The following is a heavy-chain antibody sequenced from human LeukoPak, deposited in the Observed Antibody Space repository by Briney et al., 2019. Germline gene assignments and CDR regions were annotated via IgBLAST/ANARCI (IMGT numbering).Heavy chain of an antibody. V-gene: IGHV4-34*01. Sequence: PSETLSLTCAVYGGPFGGYHWSWTRRPPRRAGEWVGEINHSGSTNYNPSLKSRVTISVDTSKNQFSLKLSSVTAADTAVYYCARGNYDILTGYLYWGQGTLVTVSS. CDR2: INHSGST. CDR1: GGPFGGYH. J-gene: IGHJ4*02. D-gene: IGHD3-9*01. CDR3: ARGNYDILTGYLY.